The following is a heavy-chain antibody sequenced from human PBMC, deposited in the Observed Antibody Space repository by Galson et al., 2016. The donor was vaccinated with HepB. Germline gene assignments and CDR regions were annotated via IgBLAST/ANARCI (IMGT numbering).Heavy chain of an antibody. D-gene: IGHD1-26*01. CDR3: ARDFKLGAPDYMDV. CDR1: GFTFSDWD. V-gene: IGHV3-30-3*01. J-gene: IGHJ6*03. Sequence: SLRLSGAASGFTFSDWDFHWVRQAPGKGLDWVAVISKTGDTTFYGDPVKGRFTISRDNSKNTVDLQINSLRSEDAAVYFCARDFKLGAPDYMDVWGKGTTVTVS. CDR2: ISKTGDTT.